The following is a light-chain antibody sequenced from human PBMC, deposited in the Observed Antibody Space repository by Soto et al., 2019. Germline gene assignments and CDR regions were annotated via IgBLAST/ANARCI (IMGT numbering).Light chain of an antibody. CDR1: QGISNY. J-gene: IGKJ4*01. CDR3: QGYDSAPSLT. Sequence: DIQMTQSPSSLSASVGDRVTITCRASQGISNYLAWYQQKPGKVPKLLIYAASTLQSGVPSRFSGSGSGTDFTLTISSLQPEDVASYYCQGYDSAPSLTFGGGTKVDIK. V-gene: IGKV1-27*01. CDR2: AAS.